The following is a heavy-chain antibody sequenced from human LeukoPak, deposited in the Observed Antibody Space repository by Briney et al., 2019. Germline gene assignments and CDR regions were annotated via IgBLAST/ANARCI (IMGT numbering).Heavy chain of an antibody. Sequence: PSETLSLTCAVYGGSFSGYYWSWIRQPPGKGLEWIGEINHSGSINYNPSLKSRVTISVDTSKNQFSLKLSSVTAADTAVYYCAMGPLGGWSDYWGREPWSPSPQ. J-gene: IGHJ4*02. CDR1: GGSFSGYY. CDR2: INHSGSI. V-gene: IGHV4-34*01. CDR3: AMGPLGGWSDY. D-gene: IGHD6-19*01.